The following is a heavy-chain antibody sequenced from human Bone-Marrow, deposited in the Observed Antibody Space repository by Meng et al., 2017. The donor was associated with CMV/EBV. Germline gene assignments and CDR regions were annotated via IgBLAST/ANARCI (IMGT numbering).Heavy chain of an antibody. CDR1: GGSISSSNW. CDR3: ARGRRSGSYFFYYGMDV. D-gene: IGHD1-26*01. CDR2: IYHSGST. V-gene: IGHV4-4*02. Sequence: SETLSLTCAVSGGSISSSNWWSWVRQPPGKGLEWIGEIYHSGSTNYNPSLKSRVTISVDTSKNQFSLKLSSVTAADTAVYYCARGRRSGSYFFYYGMDVWGQGTTVTVSS. J-gene: IGHJ6*02.